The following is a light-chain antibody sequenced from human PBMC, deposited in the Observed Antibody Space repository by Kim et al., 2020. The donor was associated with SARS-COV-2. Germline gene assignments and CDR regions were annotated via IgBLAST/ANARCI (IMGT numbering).Light chain of an antibody. V-gene: IGKV3-11*01. CDR1: QIIAFH. CDR3: QQRSNWPIT. J-gene: IGKJ5*01. CDR2: DAS. Sequence: EIVLTQSPGTLSLSPGERATLSCGASQIIAFHLAWYQQKPGQAPRLLIFDASNRATGIPARFSGRGSGTDFTLTISSLEPEDFGVYYCQQRSNWPITFGQGTRLEIK.